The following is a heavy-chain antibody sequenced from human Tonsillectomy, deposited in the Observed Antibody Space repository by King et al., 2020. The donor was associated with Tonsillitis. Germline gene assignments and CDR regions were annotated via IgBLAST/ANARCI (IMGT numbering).Heavy chain of an antibody. V-gene: IGHV3-23*04. CDR2: ISGSGGST. Sequence: VQLVESGGGLVQPGGSLRLSCAASGFTFSSYAMSWVRQAPGKGLEWVSGISGSGGSTYYADSVKDRFTISRDNSKNTPYLQMNSLRAEDTAVYYCAKGAPGIAVAGSGAFDYWGQGTLVTVSS. CDR1: GFTFSSYA. CDR3: AKGAPGIAVAGSGAFDY. J-gene: IGHJ4*02. D-gene: IGHD6-19*01.